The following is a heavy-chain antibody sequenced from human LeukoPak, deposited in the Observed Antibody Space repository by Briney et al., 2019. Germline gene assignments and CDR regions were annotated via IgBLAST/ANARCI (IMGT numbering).Heavy chain of an antibody. J-gene: IGHJ4*02. Sequence: QPGGSLRLSCAASGFTFSGYAMTWVRQAPGKGLEWVSGITTSGGSTYYADSVKGRFTISRDNSKNTLYLQMNSLRAEDTAVYYCAKGYFYFDDWGQGTLVTVSS. V-gene: IGHV3-23*01. D-gene: IGHD1-14*01. CDR1: GFTFSGYA. CDR2: ITTSGGST. CDR3: AKGYFYFDD.